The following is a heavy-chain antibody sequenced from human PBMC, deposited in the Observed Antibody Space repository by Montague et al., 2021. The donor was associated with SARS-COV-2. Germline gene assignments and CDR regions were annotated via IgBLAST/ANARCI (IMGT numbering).Heavy chain of an antibody. Sequence: SETLSLACAVYGGSFSDYYWSWIRQPPEKGLEWIGEINHSGRTNNNPSLKSRVIISVDTSKNQFSLKLSSVTAAGTAVYYCARRGSSVWGVTVSAEFDYWGQGIPVVVSS. CDR3: ARRGSSVWGVTVSAEFDY. J-gene: IGHJ4*02. CDR2: INHSGRT. D-gene: IGHD3-10*01. CDR1: GGSFSDYY. V-gene: IGHV4-34*01.